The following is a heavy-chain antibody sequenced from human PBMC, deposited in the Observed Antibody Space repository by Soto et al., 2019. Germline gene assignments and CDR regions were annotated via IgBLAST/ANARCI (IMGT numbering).Heavy chain of an antibody. V-gene: IGHV3-23*01. CDR3: AKDVGGHYCTPTSCLYFFHS. CDR2: ISDSGST. CDR1: GFSFNNYA. J-gene: IGHJ4*02. D-gene: IGHD2-2*01. Sequence: EVQLLESGGGLVQSGGSLRLSCAASGFSFNNYAMNWVRQAPGQGLEWVSTISDSGSTYYADSVKGRFTISRDNSKNTLYLQMKSLRAEDTAVYFCAKDVGGHYCTPTSCLYFFHSWGRGTLVTVSS.